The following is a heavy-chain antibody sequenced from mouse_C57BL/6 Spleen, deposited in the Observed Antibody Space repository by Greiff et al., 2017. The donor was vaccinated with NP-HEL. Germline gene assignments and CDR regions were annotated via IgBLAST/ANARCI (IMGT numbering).Heavy chain of an antibody. CDR3: VGATMVTTRWYFDV. V-gene: IGHV1-9*01. CDR1: GYTFTGYW. Sequence: VQLQQSGAELMKPGASVKLSCKATGYTFTGYWIEWVKQRPGHGLEWIGEILPGSGSTNYNEKFKGKATFTADTSSNTAYMQLSSLTTEDSAIYYCVGATMVTTRWYFDVWGTGTTVTVSS. J-gene: IGHJ1*03. CDR2: ILPGSGST. D-gene: IGHD2-2*01.